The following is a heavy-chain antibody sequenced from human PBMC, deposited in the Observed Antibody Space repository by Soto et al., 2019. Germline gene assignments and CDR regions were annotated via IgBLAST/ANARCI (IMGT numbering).Heavy chain of an antibody. V-gene: IGHV1-18*04. D-gene: IGHD5-18*01. CDR2: ISAYNGNT. J-gene: IGHJ6*02. CDR1: GYTFASYG. CDR3: ARGETAMVTGDYYYYGMDV. Sequence: ASVKVYCKASGYTFASYGISWVRQAPGQGLEWMGWISAYNGNTNYAQKLQGRVTMTTDTSTSTAYMELRSLRSDDTAVYYCARGETAMVTGDYYYYGMDVWGQGTTVTVSS.